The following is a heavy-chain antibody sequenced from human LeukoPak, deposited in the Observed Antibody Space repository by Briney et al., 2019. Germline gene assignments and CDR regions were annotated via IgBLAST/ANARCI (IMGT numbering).Heavy chain of an antibody. CDR2: MNPNSGNT. J-gene: IGHJ5*02. V-gene: IGHV1-8*02. Sequence: ASVKVSCKASGYTSTSYGISWVRQAPGQGLEWMGWMNPNSGNTGYAQKFQGRVTMTRNTSISTAYMELSSLRSEDTAVYYCARGERPDGRFDPWGQGTLVTVSS. CDR1: GYTSTSYG. CDR3: ARGERPDGRFDP.